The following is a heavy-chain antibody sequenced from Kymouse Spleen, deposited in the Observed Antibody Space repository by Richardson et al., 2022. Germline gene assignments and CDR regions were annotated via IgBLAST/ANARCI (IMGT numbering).Heavy chain of an antibody. V-gene: IGHV4-34*01. D-gene: IGHD1-20*01,IGHD1-7*01. CDR2: INHSGST. CDR1: GGSFSGYY. J-gene: IGHJ4*02. Sequence: QVQLQQWGAGLLKPSETLSLTCAVYGGSFSGYYWSWIRQPPGKGLEWIGEINHSGSTNYNPSLKSRVTISVDTSKNQFSLKLSSVTAADTAVYYCAREVTGTLFDYWGQGTLVTVSS. CDR3: AREVTGTLFDY.